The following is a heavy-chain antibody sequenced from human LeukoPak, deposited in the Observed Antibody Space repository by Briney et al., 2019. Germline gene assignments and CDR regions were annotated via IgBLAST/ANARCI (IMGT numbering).Heavy chain of an antibody. J-gene: IGHJ4*02. Sequence: SETLSLTCTVSGGSMSNYYWSWIRQPPGKGLEYIGYVYYSGSTNYNPSLRSRVTISVDTSKNQFSLKLSSVTAADTAVYYCASSRSVWGSYRSFDYWGQGTLVTVSS. CDR1: GGSMSNYY. D-gene: IGHD3-16*02. CDR3: ASSRSVWGSYRSFDY. V-gene: IGHV4-59*01. CDR2: VYYSGST.